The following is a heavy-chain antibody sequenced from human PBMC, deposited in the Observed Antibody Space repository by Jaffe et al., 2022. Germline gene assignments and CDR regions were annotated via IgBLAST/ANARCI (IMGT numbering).Heavy chain of an antibody. CDR1: GFTFSSYW. V-gene: IGHV3-7*01. Sequence: EVQLVESGGGLVQPGGSLRLSCAASGFTFSSYWMSWVRQAPGKGLEWVANIKQDGSEKYYVDSVKGRFTISRDNAKNSLYLQMNSLRAEDTAVYYCARVGYCSGGSCYPGDWYFDLWGRGTLVTVSS. CDR2: IKQDGSEK. D-gene: IGHD2-15*01. CDR3: ARVGYCSGGSCYPGDWYFDL. J-gene: IGHJ2*01.